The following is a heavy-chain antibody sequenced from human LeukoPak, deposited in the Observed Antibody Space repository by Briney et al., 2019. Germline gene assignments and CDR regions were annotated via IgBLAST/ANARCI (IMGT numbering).Heavy chain of an antibody. Sequence: SETLSLTCTVSGGSISSYYWSWIRQPPGKGLEWIGYIYYSGSTNYNPSLKSRVTISVDTSKNQFSLKLSSVTAADTAVYYCARLWVAATPDAFDIWGRGTMVTVSS. J-gene: IGHJ3*02. CDR1: GGSISSYY. D-gene: IGHD2-15*01. CDR3: ARLWVAATPDAFDI. V-gene: IGHV4-59*08. CDR2: IYYSGST.